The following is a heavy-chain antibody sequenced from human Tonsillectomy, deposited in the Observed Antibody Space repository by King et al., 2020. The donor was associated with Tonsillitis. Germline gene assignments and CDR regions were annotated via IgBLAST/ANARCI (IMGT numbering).Heavy chain of an antibody. CDR2: IYPGDSET. J-gene: IGHJ4*02. V-gene: IGHV5-51*01. Sequence: QLVQSGAEVKKPGESLKISCKGSGYSFTSYWICWVRQMPGKGLEWMGIIYPGDSETRYSPSFQGQVTISADKSIRTAYLQWSSLKGSDTAMYYLASGFIAAAAPTEYYFDYWGQGTLVTVSS. CDR3: ASGFIAAAAPTEYYFDY. CDR1: GYSFTSYW. D-gene: IGHD6-13*01.